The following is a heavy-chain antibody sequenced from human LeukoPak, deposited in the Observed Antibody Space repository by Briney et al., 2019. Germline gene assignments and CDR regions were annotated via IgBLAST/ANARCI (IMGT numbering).Heavy chain of an antibody. Sequence: ASGKVSCKASGYTFTSYGISWVRQAPGQGLEWMGWISAYNGNTNYAQKLQGRVTMTTDTSTSTAYMELRSLRSDDTAVYYCARLSGSCYRPATLIDYWGQGTLVTVSS. V-gene: IGHV1-18*01. D-gene: IGHD1-26*01. CDR1: GYTFTSYG. J-gene: IGHJ4*02. CDR2: ISAYNGNT. CDR3: ARLSGSCYRPATLIDY.